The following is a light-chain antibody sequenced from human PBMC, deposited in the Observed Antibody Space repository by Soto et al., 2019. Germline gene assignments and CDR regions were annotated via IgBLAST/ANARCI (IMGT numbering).Light chain of an antibody. CDR2: QVS. CDR3: MQPIDXPFP. J-gene: IGKJ3*01. CDR1: QILLYSGGKTY. Sequence: DVVLIQSPVSLPVTLVEPSSISCRASQILLYSGGKTYLNWFHQLPGQSPRRLIYQVSIRDYGVPVRLSGSGSGTNFTLHISRVEAEDMGVYYFMQPIDXPFPCGPRTKVXI. V-gene: IGKV2-30*01.